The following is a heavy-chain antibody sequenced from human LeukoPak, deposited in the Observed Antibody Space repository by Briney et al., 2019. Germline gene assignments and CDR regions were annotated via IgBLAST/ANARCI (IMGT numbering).Heavy chain of an antibody. CDR1: GGSISSSSYY. J-gene: IGHJ4*02. Sequence: SETLSLTCTVSGGSISSSSYYWGWIRQPPGKGLEWIGSIYYSGSTYYNASLKSRVTISVDTSKNQFSLKLSSVTAADTAVYYCARLQDNKRRRQGYCSSTSCLDRDYWGQGTLVTVSS. D-gene: IGHD2-2*01. V-gene: IGHV4-39*01. CDR3: ARLQDNKRRRQGYCSSTSCLDRDY. CDR2: IYYSGST.